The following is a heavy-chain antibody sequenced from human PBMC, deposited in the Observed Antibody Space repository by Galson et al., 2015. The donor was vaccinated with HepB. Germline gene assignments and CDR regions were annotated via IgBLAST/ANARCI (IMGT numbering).Heavy chain of an antibody. CDR2: LSGSGGSP. Sequence: SLRLSCAASGFTFNNCAMNWVRQAPGTGLEWVSALSGSGGSPNYADSVKGRFTISRDNSKNTLYLQMNSLRAEDTAIYYCAKVVRTLGQPEYDILTGTPVGSYYAMDVWVQGTTVSVSS. V-gene: IGHV3-23*01. CDR1: GFTFNNCA. CDR3: AKVVRTLGQPEYDILTGTPVGSYYAMDV. D-gene: IGHD3-9*01. J-gene: IGHJ6*02.